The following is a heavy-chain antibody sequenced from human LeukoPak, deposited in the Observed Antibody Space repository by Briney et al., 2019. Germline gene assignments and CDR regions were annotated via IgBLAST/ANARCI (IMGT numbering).Heavy chain of an antibody. J-gene: IGHJ6*02. CDR3: ARDGPGGVFGVAGTGMDV. Sequence: GGSLRLSCAASGFTFSDYYMSWIRQAPGKGLEWVSYISSSGSTIYYADSVKGRFTISRDNAKNSLYLQMNSLRAEDTAVYYCARDGPGGVFGVAGTGMDVWGQGTTVTVSS. CDR2: ISSSGSTI. D-gene: IGHD3-3*01. CDR1: GFTFSDYY. V-gene: IGHV3-11*01.